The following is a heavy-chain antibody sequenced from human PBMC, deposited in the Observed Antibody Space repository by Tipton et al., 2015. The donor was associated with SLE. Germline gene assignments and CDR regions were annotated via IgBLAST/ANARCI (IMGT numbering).Heavy chain of an antibody. Sequence: LRLSCTVSGGSISSHYWSWIRQPPGEGLEWIGYIYYSGSTNYNPSLKSRVTISVDTSKNQFSLKLSSVTAADTAVYYCARDQAVAGSYYFDYWGQGTLVTVSS. D-gene: IGHD6-19*01. CDR2: IYYSGST. CDR3: ARDQAVAGSYYFDY. J-gene: IGHJ4*02. CDR1: GGSISSHY. V-gene: IGHV4-59*11.